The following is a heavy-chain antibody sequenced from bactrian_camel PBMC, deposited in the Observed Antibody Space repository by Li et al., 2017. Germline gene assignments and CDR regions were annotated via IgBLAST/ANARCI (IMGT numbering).Heavy chain of an antibody. J-gene: IGHJ4*01. V-gene: IGHV3S40*01. Sequence: VQLVESGGGSVQAGGSLRLSCTVSGYTYSPADLGWFRHPPGKEREGVASITTGGNRAYYADSVKGRFTISGDDAKNTVYLQMNSLKPEDTAMYYCAARLSTSDSCYTLEDSRPYDYHYYGQGTQVTVS. CDR1: GYTYSPAD. CDR2: ITTGGNRA. CDR3: AARLSTSDSCYTLEDSRPYDYHY. D-gene: IGHD3*01.